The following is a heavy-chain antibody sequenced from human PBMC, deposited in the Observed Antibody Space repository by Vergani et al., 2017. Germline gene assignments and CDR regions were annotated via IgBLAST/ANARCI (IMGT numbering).Heavy chain of an antibody. Sequence: QVQLVQSGAEVKQPGASVKVSCTASGYTFTSFYFSWVRQATGPGLEWMGWMNPNSGNTGYAQKFQGRVTMTRNTSISTAYMELNRLRCEDTAIYYCARGTRLYEYWGQGTLVTVSS. J-gene: IGHJ1*01. CDR2: MNPNSGNT. CDR1: GYTFTSFY. V-gene: IGHV1-8*01. D-gene: IGHD2/OR15-2a*01. CDR3: ARGTRLYEY.